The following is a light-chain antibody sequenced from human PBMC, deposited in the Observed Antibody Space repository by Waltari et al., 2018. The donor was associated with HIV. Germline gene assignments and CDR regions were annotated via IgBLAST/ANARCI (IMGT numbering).Light chain of an antibody. V-gene: IGKV3-15*01. CDR2: YTD. CDR3: QHYHKDPPMYT. J-gene: IGKJ2*01. CDR1: QNVDRD. Sequence: EIVLTQSPATLSVSPGDKAPLSSRARQNVDRDLAWYQQRHGPAPRLLMCYTDTRVPGIPARCSGTGFGTDFTLTISILQSDDAAIYYCQHYHKDPPMYTFGQGTRLEI.